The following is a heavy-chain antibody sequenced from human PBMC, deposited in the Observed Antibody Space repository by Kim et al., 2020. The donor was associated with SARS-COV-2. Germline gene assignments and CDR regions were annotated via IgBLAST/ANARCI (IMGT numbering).Heavy chain of an antibody. CDR3: AMDAALLWFGEYPIYYYYGIDV. V-gene: IGHV3-7*04. D-gene: IGHD3-10*01. CDR1: GFTFSSYW. Sequence: GGSLRLSCAASGFTFSSYWMSWVRQAPGKGLEWVANIKQDGSAKYYVDSVKGRFTISRDNAKNSLYLQMNSLRAEDTAVYYCAMDAALLWFGEYPIYYYYGIDVWGQGTTVTVSS. J-gene: IGHJ6*02. CDR2: IKQDGSAK.